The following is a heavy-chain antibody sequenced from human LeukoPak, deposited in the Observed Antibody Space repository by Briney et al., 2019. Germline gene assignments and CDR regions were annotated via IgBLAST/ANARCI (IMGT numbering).Heavy chain of an antibody. CDR2: ISGSGDST. Sequence: PGGSLRLSCAASGFTFSSYAMSWVRQAPGMGLEWVSGISGSGDSTYYADSVKGRFTVSRDNSKNTLYLQMNSLRAEDTAVYYCAKDRPHYYFDYWGQGTLVTVSS. CDR1: GFTFSSYA. CDR3: AKDRPHYYFDY. J-gene: IGHJ4*02. V-gene: IGHV3-23*01.